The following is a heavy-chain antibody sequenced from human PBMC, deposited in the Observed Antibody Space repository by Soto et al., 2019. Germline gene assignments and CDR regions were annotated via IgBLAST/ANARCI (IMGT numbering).Heavy chain of an antibody. J-gene: IGHJ4*02. Sequence: LSCAASGFTFSSYGMHWVRQAPGKGLEWVAVIWYDGSNKYYADSVKGRFTISRDNSKNTLYLQMNSLRAEDTAVYYCARDSMMVYAIALDYWGQGTLVTVSS. CDR3: ARDSMMVYAIALDY. CDR1: GFTFSSYG. CDR2: IWYDGSNK. D-gene: IGHD2-8*01. V-gene: IGHV3-33*01.